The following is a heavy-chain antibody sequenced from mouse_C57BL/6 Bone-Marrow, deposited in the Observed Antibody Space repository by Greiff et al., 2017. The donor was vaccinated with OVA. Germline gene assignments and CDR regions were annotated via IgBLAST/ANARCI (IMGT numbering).Heavy chain of an antibody. CDR2: IDPSDSYT. D-gene: IGHD4-1*01. Sequence: QVQLQQPGAELVKPGASVKLSCKASGYTFTSYWMQWVKQRPGQGLEWIGEIDPSDSYTNYNQKFKGKATLTVDTSSSTAYMQLSSLTSEDSAVYYCARICWGVAYWGQGTLVTVS. CDR1: GYTFTSYW. J-gene: IGHJ3*01. CDR3: ARICWGVAY. V-gene: IGHV1-50*01.